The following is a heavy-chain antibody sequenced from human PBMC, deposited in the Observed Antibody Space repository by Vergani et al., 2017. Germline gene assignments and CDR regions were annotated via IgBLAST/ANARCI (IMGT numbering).Heavy chain of an antibody. Sequence: QVQLVESGGGVVQPGRSLRLSCAASGFTFSSYGMHWVRQAPGKGLEWVAVILYDGSNKYYADSVKGRFTISRDNSKNTRYLQMNSLRAEDTAVYYCAKDGGGSYFHYWGQGTLVTVSS. J-gene: IGHJ4*02. D-gene: IGHD1-26*01. CDR3: AKDGGGSYFHY. CDR2: ILYDGSNK. CDR1: GFTFSSYG. V-gene: IGHV3-30*18.